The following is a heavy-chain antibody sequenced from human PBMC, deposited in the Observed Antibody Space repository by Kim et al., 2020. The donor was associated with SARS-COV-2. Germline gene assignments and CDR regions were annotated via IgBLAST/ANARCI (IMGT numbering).Heavy chain of an antibody. CDR2: T. Sequence: TRYSPSFQGQVTISADKSISTAYLQWSSLKASDTAMYYCASAGSRYFDYWGQGTLVTVSS. V-gene: IGHV5-51*01. CDR3: ASAGSRYFDY. J-gene: IGHJ4*02. D-gene: IGHD3-10*01.